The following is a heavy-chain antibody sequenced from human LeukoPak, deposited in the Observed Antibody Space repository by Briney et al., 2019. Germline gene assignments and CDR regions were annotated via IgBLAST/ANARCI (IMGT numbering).Heavy chain of an antibody. CDR2: IKQDGSEK. CDR3: ARGLHDYGDTLAFDY. V-gene: IGHV3-7*03. CDR1: GFTFSSYS. D-gene: IGHD4-17*01. Sequence: PGGSLRLSCAASGFTFSSYSMNWVRQAPGKGLEWVANIKQDGSEKYYVDSVKGRFTISRDNSKNTLYLQMNSLRAEDTAVYYCARGLHDYGDTLAFDYWGQGTLVTVSS. J-gene: IGHJ4*02.